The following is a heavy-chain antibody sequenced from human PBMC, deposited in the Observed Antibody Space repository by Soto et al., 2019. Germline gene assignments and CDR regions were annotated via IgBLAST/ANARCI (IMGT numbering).Heavy chain of an antibody. V-gene: IGHV4-31*03. J-gene: IGHJ4*02. Sequence: SETLSLTCTVSGGSISSGGYYWSWIRQHPGKGLEWIGYIYYSGSTYYNPSLKSRVTISVDTSKNQFSLKLSSVTAADTAVYYCARGYYDSSGYPDYWGQGTLVTVSS. CDR3: ARGYYDSSGYPDY. D-gene: IGHD3-22*01. CDR2: IYYSGST. CDR1: GGSISSGGYY.